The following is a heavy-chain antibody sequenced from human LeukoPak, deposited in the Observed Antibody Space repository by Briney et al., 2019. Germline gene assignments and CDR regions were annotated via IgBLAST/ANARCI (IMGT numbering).Heavy chain of an antibody. D-gene: IGHD4-17*01. J-gene: IGHJ4*02. CDR1: GFTFSSYA. Sequence: GGSLRLSCAASGFTFSSYAMSWVRQAPGKGLEWVSAISGSGGSTYYADSVKGRFTISRDNSKNTLYPQMNSLRAEDTAVYYCAKVSDYGDYGGFDYWGQGTLVTVSS. CDR3: AKVSDYGDYGGFDY. V-gene: IGHV3-23*01. CDR2: ISGSGGST.